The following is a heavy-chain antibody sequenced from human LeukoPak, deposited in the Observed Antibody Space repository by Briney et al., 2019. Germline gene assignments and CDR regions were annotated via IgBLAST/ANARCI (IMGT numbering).Heavy chain of an antibody. Sequence: GGSLRLSCAASGFTFSSYSMNWVRQAPGKGLEWVSYISSSSSTIYYADSVKGRFTISRDNAKNSLYLQMNSLRAEDTAVYYCARGFVVVPAAMGYWGQGTLATVSS. D-gene: IGHD2-2*01. J-gene: IGHJ4*02. CDR2: ISSSSSTI. CDR3: ARGFVVVPAAMGY. CDR1: GFTFSSYS. V-gene: IGHV3-48*01.